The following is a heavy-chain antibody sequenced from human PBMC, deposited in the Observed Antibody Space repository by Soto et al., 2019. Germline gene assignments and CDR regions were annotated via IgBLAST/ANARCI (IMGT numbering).Heavy chain of an antibody. CDR3: AREGSAPYYDYSMDV. Sequence: QVQLEQSGAEVKKPGDSMKVSCKASGYTFTTYGICWVRQATGQGLGWMGWINGYNGNTDYPQKPQGRVTMTTDTSTSTAYMALRSLRSDDTSVYYCAREGSAPYYDYSMDVCGQGTTVTVSS. D-gene: IGHD6-19*01. J-gene: IGHJ6*02. CDR1: GYTFTTYG. V-gene: IGHV1-18*01. CDR2: INGYNGNT.